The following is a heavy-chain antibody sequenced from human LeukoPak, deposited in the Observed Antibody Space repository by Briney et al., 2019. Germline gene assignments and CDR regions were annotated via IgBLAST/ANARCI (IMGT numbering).Heavy chain of an antibody. D-gene: IGHD3-22*01. Sequence: GGSLRLSCAGSGFTFSSSGMSWARQAPGQGLEWVSGITSGGNTYYADSVKGRFTVSRDNSKNTLFLQMNSLRAEDTALYYCAKAYDSSPAEYWGQGTLVTVSA. CDR3: AKAYDSSPAEY. V-gene: IGHV3-23*01. J-gene: IGHJ4*02. CDR2: ITSGGNT. CDR1: GFTFSSSG.